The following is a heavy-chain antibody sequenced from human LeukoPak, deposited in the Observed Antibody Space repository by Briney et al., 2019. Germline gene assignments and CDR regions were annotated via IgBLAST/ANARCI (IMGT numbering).Heavy chain of an antibody. Sequence: QAGGSLRLSCAASGFTFDDYAMHWVRQAPGKGLEWVSGISWNSGSIGYADSVKGRFTIPRDNAKNSLYLQMNSLRAEDMALYYCASIVGATGAFDIWGQGTMVTVSS. CDR3: ASIVGATGAFDI. V-gene: IGHV3-9*03. CDR1: GFTFDDYA. D-gene: IGHD1-26*01. CDR2: ISWNSGSI. J-gene: IGHJ3*02.